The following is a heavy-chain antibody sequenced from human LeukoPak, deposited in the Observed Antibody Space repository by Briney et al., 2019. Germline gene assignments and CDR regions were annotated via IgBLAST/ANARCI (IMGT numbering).Heavy chain of an antibody. J-gene: IGHJ4*02. CDR3: ARELSAGWVVPAAMDFDY. V-gene: IGHV3-11*01. D-gene: IGHD2-2*01. CDR1: GFTFSDYY. Sequence: GGSLRLSCAASGFTFSDYYMSWIRQAPGKGLEGVSYISSSGSTIYYADSVKGRFTISRDNAKNSLYLQMNSLRAEDTAVYYCARELSAGWVVPAAMDFDYWGQGTLVTVSS. CDR2: ISSSGSTI.